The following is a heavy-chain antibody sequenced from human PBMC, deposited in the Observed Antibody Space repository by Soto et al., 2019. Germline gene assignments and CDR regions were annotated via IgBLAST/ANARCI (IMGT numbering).Heavy chain of an antibody. CDR3: AKAGDIAAADDFDY. V-gene: IGHV3-30*18. D-gene: IGHD6-13*01. J-gene: IGHJ4*02. Sequence: QVHLVESGGGVVQPGRSLRLSCAASGFTFSNYGMHWVRQAPGMGLEWVAVISYDGNNRYYVDSVKDRFTISRDNSKNTLYLQMRSLRAEDTAVYYCAKAGDIAAADDFDYWGQGTLVTVSS. CDR1: GFTFSNYG. CDR2: ISYDGNNR.